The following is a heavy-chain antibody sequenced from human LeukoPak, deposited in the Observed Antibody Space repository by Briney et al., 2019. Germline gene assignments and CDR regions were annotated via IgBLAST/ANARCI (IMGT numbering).Heavy chain of an antibody. Sequence: PGGSLRLSCAAAGFTVISTYMSWVRQAPGKGLEWVSIIYSAGSTYYADSVKGRFTISRDNSKNTLYLQMNSLRAEDTAVYYCAKGHCTNGICWLDWGQGTLVTVSS. J-gene: IGHJ4*02. D-gene: IGHD2-8*01. CDR3: AKGHCTNGICWLD. CDR1: GFTVISTY. CDR2: IYSAGST. V-gene: IGHV3-53*01.